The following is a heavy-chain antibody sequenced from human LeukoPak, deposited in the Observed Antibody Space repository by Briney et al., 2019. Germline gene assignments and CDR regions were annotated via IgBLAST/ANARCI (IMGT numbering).Heavy chain of an antibody. V-gene: IGHV4-39*07. CDR3: ARMRYTYGYNFDY. CDR1: GGSISSSSYY. Sequence: SETLSLTCTVSGGSISSSSYYWGWIRQPPGKGLEWIGSIHHSGSAYYNPSLNSRVTISVDTSKNQFSLNLSSVTAADTAVYYCARMRYTYGYNFDYWGQGTLVTVSS. CDR2: IHHSGSA. J-gene: IGHJ4*02. D-gene: IGHD5-18*01.